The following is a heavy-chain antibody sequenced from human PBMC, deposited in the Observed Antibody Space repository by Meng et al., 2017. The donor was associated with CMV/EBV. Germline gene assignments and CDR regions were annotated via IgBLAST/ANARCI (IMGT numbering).Heavy chain of an antibody. V-gene: IGHV2-5*01. Sequence: SGPPLVKPTQTLTLTCTFSGFLLSTSGVGVGWIRQPPGKALEWLPLLYWNGDKRHSPPLKSRLTITQDTAKNQVVLTMTNMDPVDTATHYCTHPPGYWGQGMLVTVSS. CDR3: THPPGY. CDR1: GFLLSTSGVG. J-gene: IGHJ4*02. CDR2: LYWNGDK.